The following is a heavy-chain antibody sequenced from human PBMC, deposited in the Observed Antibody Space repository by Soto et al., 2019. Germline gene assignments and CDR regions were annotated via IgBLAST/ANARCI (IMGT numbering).Heavy chain of an antibody. CDR2: INPSGGST. CDR3: ARDRSRQQWLVHFDY. Sequence: ASVKVSCKASGYTFTSYYMRWVRQAPGQGLEWMGIINPSGGSTSYAQKFQGRVTMTRDTSTSTVYMELSSLRSEDTAVYYCARDRSRQQWLVHFDYWGQGTLVTVSS. D-gene: IGHD6-19*01. V-gene: IGHV1-46*01. CDR1: GYTFTSYY. J-gene: IGHJ4*02.